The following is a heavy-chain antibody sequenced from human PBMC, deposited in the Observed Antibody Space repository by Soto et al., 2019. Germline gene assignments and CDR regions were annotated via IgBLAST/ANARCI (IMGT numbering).Heavy chain of an antibody. V-gene: IGHV4-30-4*01. Sequence: SETLSLTCTVSGDSISSGNKYWSWIRQPPGKGLEWIGYVFSSGTTYYNPSLKGRVSISLDASENQFSLKFASVTDADSAVYYCARVPSPFDYYYAMEVWGQGTTVT. J-gene: IGHJ6*02. CDR2: VFSSGTT. CDR1: GDSISSGNKY. D-gene: IGHD3-16*01. CDR3: ARVPSPFDYYYAMEV.